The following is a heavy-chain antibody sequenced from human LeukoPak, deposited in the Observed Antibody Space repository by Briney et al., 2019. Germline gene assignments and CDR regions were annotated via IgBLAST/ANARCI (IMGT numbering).Heavy chain of an antibody. CDR1: GFTFSNYW. D-gene: IGHD3-22*01. CDR2: INSDASVT. V-gene: IGHV3-74*01. CDR3: ARGTKTYYYDSSGPNPFDY. J-gene: IGHJ4*02. Sequence: GGSLRLSCAASGFTFSNYWMHWVRQTPGKGLVWVSRINSDASVTTYADSVKGRFTISRDNAKNTLYLQMNSLRAEDTAVYYCARGTKTYYYDSSGPNPFDYWGQGTLVTVSS.